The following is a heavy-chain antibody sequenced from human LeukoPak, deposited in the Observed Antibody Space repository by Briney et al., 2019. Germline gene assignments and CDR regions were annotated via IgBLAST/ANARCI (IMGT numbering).Heavy chain of an antibody. Sequence: SQTLSLTCTVSGGSISSGGYYWSWIRQPPGKGLEWIGYIYYSGSTYYNPSLKSRVTISVDTSKNQFSLKLSSVTAADTAVYYCARVRAQYYYGSGSYPRYFDYWGQGTLVTVSS. CDR3: ARVRAQYYYGSGSYPRYFDY. V-gene: IGHV4-30-4*01. CDR1: GGSISSGGYY. D-gene: IGHD3-10*01. J-gene: IGHJ4*02. CDR2: IYYSGST.